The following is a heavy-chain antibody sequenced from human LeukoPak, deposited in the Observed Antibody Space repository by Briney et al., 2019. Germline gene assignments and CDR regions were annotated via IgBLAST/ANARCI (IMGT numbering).Heavy chain of an antibody. V-gene: IGHV3-23*01. D-gene: IGHD6-19*01. CDR3: AKDAASPAVVRIDY. Sequence: GGSLRLSCAASGFTFSSYAMSWVRQAPGKGLEWVSAIRGSGGSTYYADSVKGRFTISRDNSKNTLYLQMNSLGAEDTAVYYCAKDAASPAVVRIDYWGQGTLVTVSS. J-gene: IGHJ4*02. CDR2: IRGSGGST. CDR1: GFTFSSYA.